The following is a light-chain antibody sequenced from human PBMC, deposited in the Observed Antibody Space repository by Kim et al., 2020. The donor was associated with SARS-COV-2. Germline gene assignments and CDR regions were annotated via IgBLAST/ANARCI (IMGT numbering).Light chain of an antibody. Sequence: QSVLTQPPSASGTPGQRVTISCSGSSSYIGSNNVVWYQQLPGAAPNLLIYSNNQRPSGIPDRFSGSRSGTSASLAISGLQSGDEADYYCAVWDDSLKQGVFGGGTQLTVL. CDR3: AVWDDSLKQGV. V-gene: IGLV1-44*01. J-gene: IGLJ3*02. CDR2: SNN. CDR1: SSYIGSNN.